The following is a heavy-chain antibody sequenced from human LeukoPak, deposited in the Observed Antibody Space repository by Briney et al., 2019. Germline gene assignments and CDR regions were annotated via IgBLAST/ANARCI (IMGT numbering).Heavy chain of an antibody. V-gene: IGHV3-30*02. Sequence: GGSLRLSCAASGFTFSSYGMHWVRQAPGKGLEWVAFIRYDGSNKYYADSVKGRFTISRDNSKNTLYLQMNSLRAEDTAVYYCAKDGNSDTYADYWGQGTLVTVSS. CDR1: GFTFSSYG. CDR3: AKDGNSDTYADY. J-gene: IGHJ4*02. D-gene: IGHD3-9*01. CDR2: IRYDGSNK.